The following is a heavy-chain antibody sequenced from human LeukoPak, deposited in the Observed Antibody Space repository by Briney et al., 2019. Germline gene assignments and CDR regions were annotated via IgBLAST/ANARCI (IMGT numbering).Heavy chain of an antibody. Sequence: AASVKVSCKASGYTFTGYYMHWVRQAPGQGLEWMGWINPNSGGTNYAQKFQGRVTMTRDTSISTAYMELSRLRSDDTAVYYCAREGLLLWFGELDYFDYWGQGTLVTVSS. CDR2: INPNSGGT. CDR3: AREGLLLWFGELDYFDY. J-gene: IGHJ4*02. D-gene: IGHD3-10*01. CDR1: GYTFTGYY. V-gene: IGHV1-2*02.